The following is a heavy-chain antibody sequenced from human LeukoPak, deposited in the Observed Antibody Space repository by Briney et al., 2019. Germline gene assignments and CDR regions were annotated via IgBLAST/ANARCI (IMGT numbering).Heavy chain of an antibody. CDR3: ARKTNYYGSGSYYSY. Sequence: ASVKVSCKASGYTFTGYYMHWVRQAPGQGLEWMGWINPNSGGTNYAQKFQGRVTMTRDTSISTAYMGLSRLRSDDTAVYYCARKTNYYGSGSYYSYWGQGTLVTVSS. V-gene: IGHV1-2*02. D-gene: IGHD3-10*01. J-gene: IGHJ4*02. CDR1: GYTFTGYY. CDR2: INPNSGGT.